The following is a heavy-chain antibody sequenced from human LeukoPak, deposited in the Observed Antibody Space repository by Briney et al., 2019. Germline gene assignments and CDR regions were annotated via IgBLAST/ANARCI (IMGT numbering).Heavy chain of an antibody. CDR2: INHSGST. V-gene: IGHV4-34*01. Sequence: SETLSLTCAVYGGSFSGYYWSWIRQPPGKGLEWIGEINHSGSTNYNPSLKSRVTISVDTSKNQFSLKLSSVTAADTAVYYCARPQDGIVVVPAAAQYSFDIWGQGTMVTVSS. CDR3: ARPQDGIVVVPAAAQYSFDI. J-gene: IGHJ3*02. D-gene: IGHD2-2*01. CDR1: GGSFSGYY.